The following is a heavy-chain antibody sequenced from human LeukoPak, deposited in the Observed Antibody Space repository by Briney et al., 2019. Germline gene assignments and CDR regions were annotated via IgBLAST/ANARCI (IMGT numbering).Heavy chain of an antibody. J-gene: IGHJ4*02. CDR2: ISYDGSNK. D-gene: IGHD3-22*01. Sequence: GRSLRLSCAASGFTFSSYGMHWVRQAPGKGLEWAAVISYDGSNKYYADSVKGRFTISRDNAKNSLFLQMNSLRDEDTAVYYCATNSDYRFEYWGQGTLVTVSS. V-gene: IGHV3-30*03. CDR1: GFTFSSYG. CDR3: ATNSDYRFEY.